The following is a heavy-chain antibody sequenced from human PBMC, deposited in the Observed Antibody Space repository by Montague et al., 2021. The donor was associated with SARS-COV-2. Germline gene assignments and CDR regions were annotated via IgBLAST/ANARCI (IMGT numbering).Heavy chain of an antibody. J-gene: IGHJ4*02. Sequence: SETLSLTCTVSVGSISSNNFYWGWIRQPPGKALEWIGSIYYSGSTYYXPSLRSRVTMSVDTSENQFSLKLSSVTAADTAVYYCARDGFYYDRSGPSNFDYWGQGTLVTVSS. V-gene: IGHV4-39*07. CDR2: IYYSGST. CDR1: VGSISSNNFY. D-gene: IGHD3-22*01. CDR3: ARDGFYYDRSGPSNFDY.